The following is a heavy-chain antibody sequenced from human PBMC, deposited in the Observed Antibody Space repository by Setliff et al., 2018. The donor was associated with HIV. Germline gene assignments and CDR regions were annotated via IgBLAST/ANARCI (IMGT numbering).Heavy chain of an antibody. Sequence: GGSLRLSCAASGFTFSSSWMNWVRQAPGKGLEWVGRIKSKTDGGTADYAAPVRGRFTFSRDDSKNTVYLQMNSLKTEDTAVYYCATAPGYYDSSPFDWWGPGTLVTVSS. V-gene: IGHV3-15*01. CDR1: GFTFSSSW. CDR3: ATAPGYYDSSPFDW. J-gene: IGHJ4*02. CDR2: IKSKTDGGTA. D-gene: IGHD3-22*01.